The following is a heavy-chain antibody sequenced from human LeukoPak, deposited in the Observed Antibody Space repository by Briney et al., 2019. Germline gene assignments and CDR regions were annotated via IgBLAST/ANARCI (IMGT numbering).Heavy chain of an antibody. CDR3: ARSRYNSGYYGFGY. D-gene: IGHD3-22*01. Sequence: AGGSLRLSCASSGFSFSNYAMNWVRHAPGKGLEWVSSISSSSSYIYYADSVKGRFTISRDNAKNSLYLQMNSLRAEDTAVYYCARSRYNSGYYGFGYWGQGTLVTVSS. CDR2: ISSSSSYI. V-gene: IGHV3-21*01. CDR1: GFSFSNYA. J-gene: IGHJ4*02.